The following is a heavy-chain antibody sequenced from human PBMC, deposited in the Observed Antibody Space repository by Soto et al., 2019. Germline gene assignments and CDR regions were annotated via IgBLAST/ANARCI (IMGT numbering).Heavy chain of an antibody. D-gene: IGHD7-27*01. J-gene: IGHJ3*02. CDR2: IIPILGIA. CDR1: GGTFSSYT. V-gene: IGHV1-69*08. CDR3: ARELGNDEWVGAFDI. Sequence: QVQLVQSGAEVKQPGSSVKVSCKASGGTFSSYTISWVRQAPGQGLEWMGRIIPILGIANYAQKFQGRVTITADKSTRAAYMEPGSLRAGDTAVYYCARELGNDEWVGAFDICGQGTMVTVSS.